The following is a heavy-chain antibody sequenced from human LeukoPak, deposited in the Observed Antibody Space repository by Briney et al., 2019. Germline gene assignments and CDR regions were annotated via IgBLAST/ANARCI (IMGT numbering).Heavy chain of an antibody. D-gene: IGHD3-3*01. CDR3: ARHRVGSGDTYYDFWSGYSGFDP. CDR2: IYHSGST. V-gene: IGHV4-38-2*01. J-gene: IGHJ5*02. CDR1: GYSISSGYY. Sequence: SETLSLTCAVSGYSISSGYYWGWIRQPPGKGLEWIGIIYHSGSTYYNPSLKSRVTISVDTSKNQFSLKLSSVTAADTAVYYCARHRVGSGDTYYDFWSGYSGFDPWGQGTLVTVSS.